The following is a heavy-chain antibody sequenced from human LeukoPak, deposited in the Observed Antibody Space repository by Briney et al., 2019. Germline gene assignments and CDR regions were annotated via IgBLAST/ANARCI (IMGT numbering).Heavy chain of an antibody. CDR2: ISSSSSYI. CDR3: ARGSMGRGVNSFFDY. CDR1: GFTFSSYS. D-gene: IGHD3-10*01. Sequence: PGGSLRLSCAASGFTFSSYSMNWVRQAPGKGLEWVSSISSSSSYIYYAGSVKGRFTIARDNAKNSLYLQMNSLRAEDTAVYYCARGSMGRGVNSFFDYWGQGTLVTVSS. V-gene: IGHV3-21*01. J-gene: IGHJ4*02.